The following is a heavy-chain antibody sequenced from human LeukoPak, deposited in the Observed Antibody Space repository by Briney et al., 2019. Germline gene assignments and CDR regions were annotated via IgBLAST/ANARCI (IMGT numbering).Heavy chain of an antibody. J-gene: IGHJ4*02. CDR2: ISYDGSDK. CDR3: AKAVGRISWSFDY. V-gene: IGHV3-30*18. CDR1: GFTFNTYA. D-gene: IGHD6-13*01. Sequence: GGSLRLSCEASGFTFNTYAMHWVRQPPGKGLEWVALISYDGSDKIYTDSVKGRFTISRDNSESTLHLQMDSLRGDDAAVHYCAKAVGRISWSFDYWGQGALVTVSS.